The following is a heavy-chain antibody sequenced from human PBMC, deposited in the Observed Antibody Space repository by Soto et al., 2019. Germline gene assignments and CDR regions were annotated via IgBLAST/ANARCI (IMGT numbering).Heavy chain of an antibody. J-gene: IGHJ4*02. V-gene: IGHV3-48*02. D-gene: IGHD6-6*01. CDR1: GFTFSSYS. Sequence: EVQLVESGGGLVQPGGSLRLSCAASGFTFSSYSMNWVRQAPGKGLEWVSYISSSSSTLYYADSVKGRFTISRDNAKNSLYLQMNSLRDEDTAVYYCARGAARRTGPFDYWGQGTLVTVSS. CDR3: ARGAARRTGPFDY. CDR2: ISSSSSTL.